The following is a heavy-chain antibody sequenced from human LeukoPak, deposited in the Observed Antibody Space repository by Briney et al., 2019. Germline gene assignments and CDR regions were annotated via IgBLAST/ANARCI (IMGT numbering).Heavy chain of an antibody. CDR3: AREGYSGQYTN. V-gene: IGHV1-2*04. J-gene: IGHJ4*02. CDR1: GYTFIDYY. CDR2: ISPNSGDT. Sequence: ASVKVSCKASGYTFIDYYIHWVRQAPGQGLEWVGWISPNSGDTNYAQKFQGWVTTTRDTSVTTIYMELSRLTSDKTAVYYCAREGYSGQYTNWGQGTLVTVSS. D-gene: IGHD1-26*01.